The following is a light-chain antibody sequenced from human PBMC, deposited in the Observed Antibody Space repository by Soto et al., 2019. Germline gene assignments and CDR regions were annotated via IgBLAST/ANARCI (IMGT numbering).Light chain of an antibody. V-gene: IGLV1-40*01. J-gene: IGLJ3*02. CDR1: SSDIGAAYD. CDR3: QSYDSRLGVV. CDR2: ENT. Sequence: QSVLTQPPSVSGAPGQRVTISCSGSSSDIGAAYDVHWYQQHPGTAPKLLIHENTNRPSGVPDRFSASKSGTSASLAITGLQAEDEADYYCQSYDSRLGVVFGGGTQLTVL.